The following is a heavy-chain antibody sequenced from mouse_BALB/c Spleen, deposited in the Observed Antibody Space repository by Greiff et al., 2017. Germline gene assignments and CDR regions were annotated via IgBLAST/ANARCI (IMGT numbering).Heavy chain of an antibody. CDR2: INSNGGST. CDR3: ARVGDGMDY. J-gene: IGHJ4*01. V-gene: IGHV5-6-3*01. CDR1: GFTFSSYG. Sequence: EVKLMESGGGLVKPGGSLKLSCAASGFTFSSYGMSWVRQTPDKRLELVATINSNGGSTYYPDSVKGRFTISRDNAKNTLYLQMSSLKSEDTAMYYCARVGDGMDYWGQGTSVTVSS.